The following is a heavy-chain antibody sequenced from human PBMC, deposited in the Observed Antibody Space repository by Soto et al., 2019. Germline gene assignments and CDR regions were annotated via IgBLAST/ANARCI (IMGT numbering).Heavy chain of an antibody. CDR1: GFIFRSYA. J-gene: IGHJ5*01. V-gene: IGHV3-23*01. CDR3: AKAGDGGFRGWDTFNWFDS. CDR2: ISGSGDST. Sequence: PGGSLRLSCAASGFIFRSYAMNWVRQAPGKGLERVSGISGSGDSTYYADAVKGRFTISRDNSKNTLFLQMNSLRDDDGAVYYCAKAGDGGFRGWDTFNWFDSWGQGILVTVSS. D-gene: IGHD5-18*01.